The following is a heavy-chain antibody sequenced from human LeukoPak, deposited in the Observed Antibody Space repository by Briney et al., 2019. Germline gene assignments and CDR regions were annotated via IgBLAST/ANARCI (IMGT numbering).Heavy chain of an antibody. Sequence: ASVKVSCKASGYTFTSYGISWVRQAPGQGLEWMGWMNPNSGGTSYAQKFQGRVTMTRDTSISTAYMELTSLTSDDTAAYYCARDPIDGYYHFDYWGQGTLVSVSS. J-gene: IGHJ4*02. CDR2: MNPNSGGT. D-gene: IGHD1-26*01. CDR1: GYTFTSYG. CDR3: ARDPIDGYYHFDY. V-gene: IGHV1-2*02.